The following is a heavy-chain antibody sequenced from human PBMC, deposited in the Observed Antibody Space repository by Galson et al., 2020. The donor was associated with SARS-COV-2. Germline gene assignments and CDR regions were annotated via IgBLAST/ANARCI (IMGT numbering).Heavy chain of an antibody. D-gene: IGHD4-17*01. CDR2: IHYSGRT. V-gene: IGHV4-39*07. CDR3: ARVGAVQYFDY. J-gene: IGHJ4*02. CDR1: GGSISRSRYY. Sequence: ASETLSLTCTVSGGSISRSRYYWGWIRQPPGKGLEWIGTIHYSGRTYDNPYLKSRVTISVDTSKNQFSLKVTSVTAADTAVYYCARVGAVQYFDYWGQGTLVTVSS.